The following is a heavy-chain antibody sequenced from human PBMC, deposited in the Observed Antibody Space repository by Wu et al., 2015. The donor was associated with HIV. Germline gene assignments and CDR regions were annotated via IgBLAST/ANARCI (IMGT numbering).Heavy chain of an antibody. CDR1: GGTFSNYA. CDR3: ARDQEQCWFTDY. CDR2: ITPIFTAA. Sequence: QVQLVQSGAEVTKPGSSVKIFCKPSGGTFSNYAISWVRQAPGQGLEWMGGITPIFTAAKYAQKFQGRVTITEGRIHEHSLHGAESLRSDDTAVYYCARDQEQCWFTDYXGQEPGPPSP. J-gene: IGHJ4*01. V-gene: IGHV1-69*05. D-gene: IGHD6-19*01.